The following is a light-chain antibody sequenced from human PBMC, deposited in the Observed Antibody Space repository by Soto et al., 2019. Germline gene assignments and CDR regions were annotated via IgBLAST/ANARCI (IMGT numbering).Light chain of an antibody. CDR3: QQYGSSPGLT. CDR2: GES. V-gene: IGKV3-20*01. Sequence: ENVLTQSPGTLSLSPGERANLSCRARQNVNSNYLTWNQQKTGQAPRLLNYGESNKATGIPDRFNGNGSGTDFTLTISRLEPEDFAVYYCQQYGSSPGLTFGGGTKVDIK. CDR1: QNVNSNY. J-gene: IGKJ4*02.